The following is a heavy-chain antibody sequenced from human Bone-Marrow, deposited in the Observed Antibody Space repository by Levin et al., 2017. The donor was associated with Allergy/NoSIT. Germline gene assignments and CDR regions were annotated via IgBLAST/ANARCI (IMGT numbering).Heavy chain of an antibody. V-gene: IGHV4-38-2*01. Sequence: GSLRLSCAVSGYSISSGYYWGWIRQPPGKGLEWIGSIYHTGSTYYNPTYYNPSLKSRVTLSVDTSKNQFSLKLSSVTAADTAVYYCARVNDYVWGSPKYYFDYWGQGALVTVSS. CDR3: ARVNDYVWGSPKYYFDY. CDR1: GYSISSGYY. CDR2: IYHTGSTYYNPT. J-gene: IGHJ4*02. D-gene: IGHD3-16*01.